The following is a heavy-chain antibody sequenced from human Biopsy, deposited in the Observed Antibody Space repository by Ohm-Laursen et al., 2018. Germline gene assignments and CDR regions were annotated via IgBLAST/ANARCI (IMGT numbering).Heavy chain of an antibody. CDR2: INPNSGNA. D-gene: IGHD3-9*01. J-gene: IGHJ6*02. Sequence: GATVKISCKASGYTFAGYYLHWVRQAPGHGLEWMGWINPNSGNANYAQSFQGRLTVTRDTSISTAYMELTNLTFDDTAIYYCARVPAYPSIDGYYGLDLWGQGTTVIVSS. CDR3: ARVPAYPSIDGYYGLDL. V-gene: IGHV1-2*02. CDR1: GYTFAGYY.